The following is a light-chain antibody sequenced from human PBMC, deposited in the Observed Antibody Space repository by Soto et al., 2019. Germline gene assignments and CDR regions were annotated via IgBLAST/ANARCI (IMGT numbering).Light chain of an antibody. J-gene: IGKJ1*01. V-gene: IGKV1-6*01. CDR1: LTIGND. CDR2: ATS. CDR3: LQDHNYPCT. Sequence: AIRMTKSPASLYAYIEDTVSITCRARLTIGNDSGWYQQKAGKAPKLLIYATSTLHSRLPSRFSGGVSGTDFTLTILSLQPEDFARYYFLQDHNYPCTFGQGTTVE.